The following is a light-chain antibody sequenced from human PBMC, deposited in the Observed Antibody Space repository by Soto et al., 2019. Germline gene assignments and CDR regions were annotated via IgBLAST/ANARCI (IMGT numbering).Light chain of an antibody. CDR1: SSDVGGYNY. V-gene: IGLV2-14*01. CDR3: SSYTSSSTPYV. Sequence: LTQPASVYGSPGQSITISCTGTSSDVGGYNYVSWYQQHPGKAPKLMIYEVSNRPSGVSNRFSGSKSGNTASLTISGLQAEDEADYYCSSYTSSSTPYVFGTGTKVT. CDR2: EVS. J-gene: IGLJ1*01.